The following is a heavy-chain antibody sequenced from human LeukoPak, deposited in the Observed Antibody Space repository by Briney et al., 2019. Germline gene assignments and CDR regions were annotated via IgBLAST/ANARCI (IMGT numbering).Heavy chain of an antibody. CDR1: GFSFSNAW. CDR3: TRENRHSSGWYGAFDI. J-gene: IGHJ3*02. CDR2: IKSKTDGGTA. Sequence: PGGSLRLSCAASGFSFSNAWMDWVRRAPGKGLEWVGRIKSKTDGGTAHYAAPVKGRFTISRDDSRNTLYLQMNSLKTEDPAVYYCTRENRHSSGWYGAFDIWGQGTMVTVSS. V-gene: IGHV3-15*01. D-gene: IGHD6-19*01.